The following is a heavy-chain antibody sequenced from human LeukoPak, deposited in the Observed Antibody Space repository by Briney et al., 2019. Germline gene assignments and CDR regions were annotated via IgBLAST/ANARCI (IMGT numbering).Heavy chain of an antibody. CDR3: LLIILGGSSQH. Sequence: PGGSLRLSCAASGFTFSSYWMHWVRQVPGKGLVWVSRIKNDGKITTYADSVKGRFTTSRDNAKNTFYLQMNSLRVEDTAVYYCLLIILGGSSQHWGQGTLVTVSS. J-gene: IGHJ1*01. CDR1: GFTFSSYW. D-gene: IGHD3-3*01. CDR2: IKNDGKIT. V-gene: IGHV3-74*01.